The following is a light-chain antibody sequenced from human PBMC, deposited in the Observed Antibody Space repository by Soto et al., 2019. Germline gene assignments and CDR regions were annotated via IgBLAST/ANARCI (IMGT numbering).Light chain of an antibody. CDR3: QQYGRP. CDR1: QSVSSN. CDR2: GAT. V-gene: IGKV3-15*01. Sequence: EIVMTQSPATLSVSPGERATLSCRASQSVSSNLAWYQQKPGQAPRLLIYGATTRATGVPARFSGGGSGTEFTLTISSLQSEDFGVYYCQQYGRPFGQGTKVDIK. J-gene: IGKJ1*01.